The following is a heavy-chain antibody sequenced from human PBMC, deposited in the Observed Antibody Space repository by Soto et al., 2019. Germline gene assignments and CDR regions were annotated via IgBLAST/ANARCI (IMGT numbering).Heavy chain of an antibody. CDR1: GFTFSTYA. V-gene: IGHV3-23*01. D-gene: IGHD2-2*01. CDR3: ATRRDASFYYYGMDV. J-gene: IGHJ6*02. Sequence: HPGGSLRLSCAASGFTFSTYAMTWVRQAPGKGPEWVSGISGSGDSTYYADSVKGRFTISRDNSKDTLSLQMSSLRAEDTAVYYCATRRDASFYYYGMDVWGQGTTVTVSS. CDR2: ISGSGDST.